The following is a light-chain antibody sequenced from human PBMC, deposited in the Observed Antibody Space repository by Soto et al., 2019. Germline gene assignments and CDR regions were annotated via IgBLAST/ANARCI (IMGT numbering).Light chain of an antibody. J-gene: IGKJ1*01. CDR3: QQYGSSGT. V-gene: IGKV1-5*03. CDR1: QSLNSW. CDR2: KAS. Sequence: DIQMTQSPSTLSASVGDRVTITFRASQSLNSWLAWYQQKPGKAPKLLIYKASSLESGVPSRFSGSGSGTDFTLTISRLEPEDFAVYYCQQYGSSGTFGQGTKVDI.